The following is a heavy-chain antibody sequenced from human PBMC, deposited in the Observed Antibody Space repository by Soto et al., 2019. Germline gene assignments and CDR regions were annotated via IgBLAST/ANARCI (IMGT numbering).Heavy chain of an antibody. Sequence: PGGSLRLSCAASGFTFSSYAMSWVRQAPGKGLEWVSAISGSGGSTYYADSVKGRFTISRDNSKNTLYLQMNSLRAEDTAVYYCAKAITSFGVAPYYYYGMDVWGQRTTVTVSS. CDR3: AKAITSFGVAPYYYYGMDV. V-gene: IGHV3-23*01. CDR2: ISGSGGST. D-gene: IGHD3-3*01. CDR1: GFTFSSYA. J-gene: IGHJ6*02.